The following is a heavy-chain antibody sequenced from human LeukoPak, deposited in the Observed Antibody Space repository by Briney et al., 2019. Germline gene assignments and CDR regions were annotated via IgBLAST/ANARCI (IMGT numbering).Heavy chain of an antibody. CDR1: GYSISSGYY. D-gene: IGHD6-13*01. CDR2: IYHSGST. CDR3: ARPISPSGWYTWDY. Sequence: SETLSLTCAVSGYSISSGYYWGWIRQPPGKGLEWIGSIYHSGSTYYNPSLKSRVTISVDTSKNQFSLKLSSVTAADTAVYYCARPISPSGWYTWDYWGQGTLVTVSS. J-gene: IGHJ4*02. V-gene: IGHV4-38-2*01.